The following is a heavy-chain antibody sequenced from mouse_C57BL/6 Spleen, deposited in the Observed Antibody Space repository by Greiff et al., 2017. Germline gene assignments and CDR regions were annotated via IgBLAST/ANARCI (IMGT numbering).Heavy chain of an antibody. V-gene: IGHV1-80*01. J-gene: IGHJ4*01. Sequence: VQLQQSGAELVKPGASVKISCKASGYAFSSYWMNWVKQRPGKGLEWIGQIYPGDGDTNYNGKFKGKATLTADKSSSTAYMQLSSRTSEDSAVYFCARWDYGSSYAMDYWGQGTSVTVSS. CDR3: ARWDYGSSYAMDY. D-gene: IGHD1-1*01. CDR1: GYAFSSYW. CDR2: IYPGDGDT.